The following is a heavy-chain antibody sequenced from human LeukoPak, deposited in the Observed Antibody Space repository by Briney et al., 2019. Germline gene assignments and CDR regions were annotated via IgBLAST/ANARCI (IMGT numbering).Heavy chain of an antibody. V-gene: IGHV4-59*12. CDR3: ASRSPARLKVKYYFDY. Sequence: SETLSLTCPVSGGSISTYFWGWIRQSPGKGLEWIGWSYHRGSTSYNPSLKSRVAISVDTSKNQFSLKLSSVTAADTAVYYCASRSPARLKVKYYFDYWGQGTLVTVSS. D-gene: IGHD2-8*01. J-gene: IGHJ4*02. CDR2: SYHRGST. CDR1: GGSISTYF.